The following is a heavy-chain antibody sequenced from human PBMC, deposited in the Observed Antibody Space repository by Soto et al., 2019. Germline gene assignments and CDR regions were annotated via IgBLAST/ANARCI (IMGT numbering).Heavy chain of an antibody. CDR2: IWYDGRSK. D-gene: IGHD3-10*02. Sequence: QVQLVESGGGVVQPGRSLRLSCVASGFTFSSYGMHWVRQAPGKGLEWVAVIWYDGRSKYYGDSVKGRFTISRDNSKSTLDMQMESLRAEDTAVYYCARDLRHWLDMFEDAFDIWGQGTMVTVSS. J-gene: IGHJ3*02. CDR1: GFTFSSYG. V-gene: IGHV3-33*01. CDR3: ARDLRHWLDMFEDAFDI.